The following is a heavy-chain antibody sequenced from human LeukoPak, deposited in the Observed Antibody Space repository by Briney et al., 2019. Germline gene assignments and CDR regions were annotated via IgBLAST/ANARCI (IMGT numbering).Heavy chain of an antibody. V-gene: IGHV3-23*01. CDR1: GFTFSSYA. Sequence: GGSLRLSCAASGFTFSSYAMSWVRQAPGKGLEWVSIISGSGGSTYYADSVKGRFTISRDSSKNTLYLQMNSLRAEDTAVYYCAKDPGYGDYFDYWGQGTLVTVSS. J-gene: IGHJ4*02. CDR2: ISGSGGST. CDR3: AKDPGYGDYFDY. D-gene: IGHD4-17*01.